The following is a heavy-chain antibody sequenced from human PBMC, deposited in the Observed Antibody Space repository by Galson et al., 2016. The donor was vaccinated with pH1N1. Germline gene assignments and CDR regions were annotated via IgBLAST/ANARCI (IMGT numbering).Heavy chain of an antibody. J-gene: IGHJ4*02. Sequence: QSGAEVKKPGESLKISCQASGYTFTTYWIGWVRQMPGKGLEWMGIIYPGDSETKYSPSFEGQVTFSVDKSKNTAYLQWSSLKASDTAIHYCARRSTELGLDYWGQGVLVTVSS. CDR3: ARRSTELGLDY. CDR2: IYPGDSET. V-gene: IGHV5-51*03. D-gene: IGHD2/OR15-2a*01. CDR1: GYTFTTYW.